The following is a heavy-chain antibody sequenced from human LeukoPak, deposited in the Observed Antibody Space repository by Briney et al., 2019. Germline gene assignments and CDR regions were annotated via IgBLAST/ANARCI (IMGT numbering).Heavy chain of an antibody. J-gene: IGHJ6*02. D-gene: IGHD2-2*02. CDR1: GFTFSSYA. CDR2: ISYDGSNK. CDR3: ARDLKYQLLYIDYYYYYGMDV. V-gene: IGHV3-30*04. Sequence: GRSLRLSCAASGFTFSSYAMHWVRQAPGKGLEWVAVISYDGSNKYYADSVKGRFTISRENSKNTLYLQMNSLRAEDTAVYYCARDLKYQLLYIDYYYYYGMDVWGQGTTVTVSS.